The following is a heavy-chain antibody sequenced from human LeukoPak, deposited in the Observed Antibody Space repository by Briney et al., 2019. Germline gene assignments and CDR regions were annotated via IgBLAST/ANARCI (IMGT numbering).Heavy chain of an antibody. J-gene: IGHJ2*01. V-gene: IGHV3-21*04. Sequence: GGSLRLSCAASGFTFSGYAMNWVRQAPGKGLEWVSSISSISSYIYYADSVKGRFTISRDNAKNSLYLQMNSLRAEDTAVYYCAKSPRIGSNWYFDLWGRGALVTVSS. CDR3: AKSPRIGSNWYFDL. CDR2: ISSISSYI. D-gene: IGHD2/OR15-2a*01. CDR1: GFTFSGYA.